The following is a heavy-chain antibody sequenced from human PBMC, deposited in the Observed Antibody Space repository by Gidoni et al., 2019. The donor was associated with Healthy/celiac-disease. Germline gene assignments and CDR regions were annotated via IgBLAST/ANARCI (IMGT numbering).Heavy chain of an antibody. D-gene: IGHD6-19*01. CDR1: GFTFSSDA. CDR3: AKRRDIAVATFDY. V-gene: IGHV3-23*01. Sequence: EVPLFESAGGLVQHGGSLSLSCAASGFTFSSDAMSGVRQAPGQGLEWVSAISGSGGSTYYADAVKGRFTISRDNAKNTLYRQMNSLRAEDTAVYYCAKRRDIAVATFDYWGQGTLVTVSS. J-gene: IGHJ4*02. CDR2: ISGSGGST.